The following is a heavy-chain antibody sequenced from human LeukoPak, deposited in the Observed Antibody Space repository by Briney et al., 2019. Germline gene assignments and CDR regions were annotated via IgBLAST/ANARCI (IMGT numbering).Heavy chain of an antibody. CDR1: GHTFTGYY. J-gene: IGHJ5*02. CDR2: INPNSGGT. V-gene: IGHV1-2*02. D-gene: IGHD2-15*01. CDR3: ARDRRRVVVVAATGFNWFDP. Sequence: ASVKVSCKASGHTFTGYYMHWVRQAPGQGLEWMGWINPNSGGTNYAQKFQGRVTMTRDTSISTAYMELSRLRSDDTAVYYCARDRRRVVVVAATGFNWFDPWGQGTLVTVSS.